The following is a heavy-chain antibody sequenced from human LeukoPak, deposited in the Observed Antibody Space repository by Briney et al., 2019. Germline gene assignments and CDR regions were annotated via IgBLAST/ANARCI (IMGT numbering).Heavy chain of an antibody. D-gene: IGHD3-9*01. Sequence: GGSLRLSCAASGFTFSSYAMSWVRQAPGKGLEWVSAISGSGGSTYYADSVKGRFTISRDNSKNTLYLQMNSLRAEDTAVYYCAKIPYDILTGPYFDYWGQGTLVTVSS. CDR1: GFTFSSYA. CDR3: AKIPYDILTGPYFDY. V-gene: IGHV3-23*01. J-gene: IGHJ4*02. CDR2: ISGSGGST.